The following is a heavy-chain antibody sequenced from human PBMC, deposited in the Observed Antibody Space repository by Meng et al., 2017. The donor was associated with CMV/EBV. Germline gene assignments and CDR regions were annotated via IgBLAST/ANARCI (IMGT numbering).Heavy chain of an antibody. CDR2: IYYRGSI. CDR3: ARSNGYSSSWYYFDY. V-gene: IGHV4-28*02. CDR1: GYSISSSNW. J-gene: IGHJ4*02. D-gene: IGHD6-13*01. Sequence: SQTLSLTCAVSGYSISSSNWRGWIRQPPGKGLEWIGYIYYRGSIYYNPSLKSRVTMSVDTSKNQFSLKLNSVTAVDTAVYYCARSNGYSSSWYYFDYWGQGTLVTVSS.